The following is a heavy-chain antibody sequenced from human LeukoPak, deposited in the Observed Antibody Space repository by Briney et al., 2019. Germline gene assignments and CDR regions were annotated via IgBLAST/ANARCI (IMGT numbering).Heavy chain of an antibody. CDR1: GGSISSSSDY. J-gene: IGHJ4*02. CDR2: IYYSGST. V-gene: IGHV4-39*01. D-gene: IGHD3-9*01. Sequence: SETLSLTCTVSGGSISSSSDYWGWIRQPPGKGLEWIGSIYYSGSTYYNPSLKSRVTMSVDTSKNQFSLKLSSVTAADTAVYYCAIHKYDILTGYYDWGQGTLVTVSS. CDR3: AIHKYDILTGYYD.